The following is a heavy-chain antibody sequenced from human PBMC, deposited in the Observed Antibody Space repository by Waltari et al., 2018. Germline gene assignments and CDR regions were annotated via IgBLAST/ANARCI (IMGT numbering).Heavy chain of an antibody. V-gene: IGHV3-23*01. D-gene: IGHD3-9*01. CDR3: ARDWRRSLDFFGWLLFALDF. CDR2: ITYDGRTK. J-gene: IGHJ4*02. Sequence: VQLMESGGGLVQPGGSLRLSCAASGFTFSNHAMSWVRQAPGNGLEGGSVITYDGRTKYSADSVRDRFTISRDNSRNTLYLEMNSLRAEDTAVYYCARDWRRSLDFFGWLLFALDFWGQGTLVAVSS. CDR1: GFTFSNHA.